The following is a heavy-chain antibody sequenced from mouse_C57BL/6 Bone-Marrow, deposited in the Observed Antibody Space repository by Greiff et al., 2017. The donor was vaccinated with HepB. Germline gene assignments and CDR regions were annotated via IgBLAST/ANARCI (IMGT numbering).Heavy chain of an antibody. J-gene: IGHJ1*03. CDR3: TPYYYGSSYRYFDV. CDR2: IDPENGDT. D-gene: IGHD1-1*01. CDR1: GFNIKDDY. V-gene: IGHV14-4*01. Sequence: VQLKESGAELVRPGASVKVSCTASGFNIKDDYMHWVKQRPEQGLEWIGWIDPENGDTEYASKFQGKATITADTSSNTAYLQLSSLTSEDTAVYYCTPYYYGSSYRYFDVWGTGTTVTVSS.